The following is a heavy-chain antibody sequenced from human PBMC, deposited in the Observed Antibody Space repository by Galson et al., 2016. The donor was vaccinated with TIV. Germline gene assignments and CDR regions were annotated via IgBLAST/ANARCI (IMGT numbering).Heavy chain of an antibody. Sequence: SLRLSCAASGFTFSTYVMHWVRQAPGKGLEWVAFVRYDGSHKNYADSVKGRFTISRDNSKYTLYLQMNSLRAEDTAVYYCARVYPCFWGCAQYYYHGVDIWGQGTTVTVSS. CDR3: ARVYPCFWGCAQYYYHGVDI. CDR2: VRYDGSHK. CDR1: GFTFSTYV. D-gene: IGHD7-27*01. V-gene: IGHV3-30*02. J-gene: IGHJ6*02.